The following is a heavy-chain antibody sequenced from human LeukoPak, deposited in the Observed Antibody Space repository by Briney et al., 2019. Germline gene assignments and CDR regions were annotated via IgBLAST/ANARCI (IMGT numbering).Heavy chain of an antibody. CDR3: ARAYSSSWKNQRGAFDI. CDR2: IYYSGST. J-gene: IGHJ3*02. V-gene: IGHV4-59*08. D-gene: IGHD6-13*01. CDR1: GVSISNYY. Sequence: SETLSLTCTVSGVSISNYYWSWIRQPPGKGLEWIGYIYYSGSTNYNPSLKSRVTISLDTSKNQFSLKLSSVTAADTAVYYCARAYSSSWKNQRGAFDIWGQGTMVTVSS.